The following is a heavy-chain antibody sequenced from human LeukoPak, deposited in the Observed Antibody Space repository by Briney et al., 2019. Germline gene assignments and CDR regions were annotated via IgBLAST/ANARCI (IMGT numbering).Heavy chain of an antibody. J-gene: IGHJ3*02. D-gene: IGHD6-6*01. Sequence: SETLSLTCTVSGGSISSSSYYWSWIRQLPGKGLEWIGYIYYSGSTNYNPSLKSRVTISVDTSKNQFSLKLSSVTAADTAVYYCARSKSRPLAFDIWGQGTMVTVSS. CDR2: IYYSGST. V-gene: IGHV4-61*05. CDR3: ARSKSRPLAFDI. CDR1: GGSISSSSYY.